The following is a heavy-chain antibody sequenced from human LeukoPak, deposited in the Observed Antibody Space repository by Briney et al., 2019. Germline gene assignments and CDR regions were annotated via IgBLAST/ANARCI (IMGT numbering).Heavy chain of an antibody. J-gene: IGHJ4*02. CDR1: GLAFSSYA. CDR3: ADYGVSGVRNNFY. V-gene: IGHV3-23*01. D-gene: IGHD3-3*01. Sequence: PGGSLTLSCAASGLAFSSYAMIWVRQAPGKGVEWVTIISVASNTFYADSVKGRFTISRDNSRNTVYLQMTSLRADDTAVCYCADYGVSGVRNNFYWGQGTLVTVSS. CDR2: ISVASNT.